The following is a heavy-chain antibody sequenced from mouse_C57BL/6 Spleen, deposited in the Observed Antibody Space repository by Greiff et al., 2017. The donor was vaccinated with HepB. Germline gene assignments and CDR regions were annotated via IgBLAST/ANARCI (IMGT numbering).Heavy chain of an antibody. CDR1: GYTFTSYT. CDR2: INPSSGYT. Sequence: VQRVESGAELARPGASVKMSCKASGYTFTSYTMHWVKQRPGQGLEWIGYINPSSGYTKYNQKFKDKATLTADKSSSTAYMQLSSLTSEDSAVYYCARERSLYYFDYWGQGTTLTVSS. V-gene: IGHV1-4*01. CDR3: ARERSLYYFDY. J-gene: IGHJ2*01.